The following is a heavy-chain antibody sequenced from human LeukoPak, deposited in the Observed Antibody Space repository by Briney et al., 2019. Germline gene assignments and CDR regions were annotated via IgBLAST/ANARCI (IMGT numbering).Heavy chain of an antibody. CDR1: GFTFSSYG. J-gene: IGHJ4*02. D-gene: IGHD1-7*01. Sequence: PWGSLRLSCAASGFTFSSYGMHWVRQAPGKGLEWVAFIRYDGSNKYYADSVKGRFTISRDNSKNTLYLQMNSLRAEDTAVYYCAKVKTGTRQGPFDYWGQGTLVTVSS. CDR2: IRYDGSNK. V-gene: IGHV3-30*02. CDR3: AKVKTGTRQGPFDY.